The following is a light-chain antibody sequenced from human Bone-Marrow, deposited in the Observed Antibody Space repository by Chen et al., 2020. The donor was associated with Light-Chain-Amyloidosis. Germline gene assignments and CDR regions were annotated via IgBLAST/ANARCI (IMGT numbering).Light chain of an antibody. CDR1: SRDVGGDNN. CDR3: SSYTITNTLV. Sequence: QSALTQPASVSGSPGQSLTISCTGTSRDVGGDNNVLWYPQHPDKTPKLMIYEVTNRPSWVPDRFSGSKSDSTASLTISGLQTEDEADYFCSSYTITNTLVFGSGTRVTVL. CDR2: EVT. J-gene: IGLJ1*01. V-gene: IGLV2-14*01.